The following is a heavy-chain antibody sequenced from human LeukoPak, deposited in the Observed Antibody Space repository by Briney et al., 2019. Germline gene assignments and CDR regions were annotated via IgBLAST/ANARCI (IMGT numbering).Heavy chain of an antibody. CDR3: AKDSGVYITISPVNWFDP. J-gene: IGHJ5*02. CDR1: GFTFSSYG. CDR2: ISYDGSNK. Sequence: GGSLRLSCAASGFTFSSYGMHWVRQAPGKGLERVAVISYDGSNKFYADSVKGRFTNSRDNSKNTLYLQMNSLRAEDTAVYYCAKDSGVYITISPVNWFDPWGQGNLVTVSS. V-gene: IGHV3-30*18. D-gene: IGHD3-3*01.